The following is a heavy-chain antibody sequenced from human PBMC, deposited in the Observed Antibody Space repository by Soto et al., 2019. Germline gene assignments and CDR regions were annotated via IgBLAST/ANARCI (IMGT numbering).Heavy chain of an antibody. CDR3: ARDDDRPYNGLDM. CDR1: GFTFSNYG. CDR2: ILNDGGDQ. V-gene: IGHV3-30*19. J-gene: IGHJ3*02. D-gene: IGHD2-8*01. Sequence: QVQLVESGGGVVQPGRSLRLSCAASGFTFSNYGMHWVRQAPGKGLEWLAVILNDGGDQNYGDSVKGRFTISRDNSKNTLYLQINSLRVEDTAVYYCARDDDRPYNGLDMWGQGTRVTVSS.